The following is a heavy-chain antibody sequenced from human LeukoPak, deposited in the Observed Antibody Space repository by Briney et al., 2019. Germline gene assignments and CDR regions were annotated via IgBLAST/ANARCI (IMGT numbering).Heavy chain of an antibody. CDR3: ARDQVTLVRGVIPDY. CDR2: ISAYNGNT. J-gene: IGHJ4*02. CDR1: GYTFTSYG. Sequence: ASVKVSCKASGYTFTSYGISWVRQAPGQGLEWMGWISAYNGNTNYAQKLQGRLTMTTDTSTSTAYMELRSLRSDDTAVYYCARDQVTLVRGVIPDYWRQGTLVTVSS. D-gene: IGHD3-10*01. V-gene: IGHV1-18*01.